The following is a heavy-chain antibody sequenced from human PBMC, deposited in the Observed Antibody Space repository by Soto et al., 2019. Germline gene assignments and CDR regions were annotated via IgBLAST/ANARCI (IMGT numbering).Heavy chain of an antibody. D-gene: IGHD4-17*01. CDR1: GFTFSDYY. Sequence: QVQLVESGGGLVKPGGSLRLSCAASGFTFSDYYMSWIRQAPGRGLEWVSYISSRATTIYYADSVKGRFTISRDNAKNSLSLLMKSLRVEDTAVDYCARVVYGDYRQYNWFDPWGQGNLVTVSS. CDR3: ARVVYGDYRQYNWFDP. CDR2: ISSRATTI. V-gene: IGHV3-11*01. J-gene: IGHJ5*02.